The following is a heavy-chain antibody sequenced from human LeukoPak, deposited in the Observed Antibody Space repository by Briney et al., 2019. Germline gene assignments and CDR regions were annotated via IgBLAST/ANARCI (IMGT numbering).Heavy chain of an antibody. CDR3: ARDQYYYDSSGYYPRSYYYMDV. D-gene: IGHD3-22*01. Sequence: PGGSLRLSCAASGFTFSSYSMNWVRQAPGKGLEWVSSISSSSSYIYYADSVKGRFTISRDNAKNSLYLQMNSLRAEDTAVYYCARDQYYYDSSGYYPRSYYYMDVWGKGTTVTVSS. CDR1: GFTFSSYS. V-gene: IGHV3-21*01. CDR2: ISSSSSYI. J-gene: IGHJ6*03.